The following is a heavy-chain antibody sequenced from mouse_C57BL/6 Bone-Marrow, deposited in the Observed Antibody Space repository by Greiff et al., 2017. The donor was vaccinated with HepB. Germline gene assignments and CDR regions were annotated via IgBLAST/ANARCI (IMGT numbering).Heavy chain of an antibody. CDR2: IDPNSGGT. CDR3: ARPIPIYYDYGYYAMDY. CDR1: GYTFTSYW. D-gene: IGHD2-4*01. Sequence: QVQLQQPGAELVKPGASVKLSCKASGYTFTSYWMHWVKQRPGRGLEWIGRIDPNSGGTKYNEKFKSKATLTADKPSSTAYMQLSSLTSEDSAVYYCARPIPIYYDYGYYAMDYWGQGTSVTVSS. V-gene: IGHV1-72*01. J-gene: IGHJ4*01.